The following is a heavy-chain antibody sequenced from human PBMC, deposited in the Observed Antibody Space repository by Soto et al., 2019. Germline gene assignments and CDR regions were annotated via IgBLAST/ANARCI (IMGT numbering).Heavy chain of an antibody. CDR1: GYTFTFYD. J-gene: IGHJ4*02. CDR2: MNPNSGNT. CDR3: VRGAGYYESSGRDY. D-gene: IGHD3-22*01. Sequence: QVQLVQSGAEVKKPGASVKVSCKASGYTFTFYDITWVRQVTGQGLEWMGWMNPNSGNTGYEQKLQGRISMTGNTAISTAYMELSRLKSEDTAVYYCVRGAGYYESSGRDYWGQGTLVTVSS. V-gene: IGHV1-8*01.